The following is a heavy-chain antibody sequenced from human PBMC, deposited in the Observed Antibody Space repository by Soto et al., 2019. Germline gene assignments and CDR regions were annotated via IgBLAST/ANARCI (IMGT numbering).Heavy chain of an antibody. Sequence: GSLRLSCAASGFTFSSYAMHWVRQAPGKGLEWVAVISYDGSNKYYADSVKGRFTISRDNSKNTLYLQMNSLRAEDTAVYYCARDPTLCSTGSCHYFDYWGQGTLVTVSS. D-gene: IGHD3-10*01. CDR3: ARDPTLCSTGSCHYFDY. CDR1: GFTFSSYA. CDR2: ISYDGSNK. J-gene: IGHJ4*02. V-gene: IGHV3-30-3*01.